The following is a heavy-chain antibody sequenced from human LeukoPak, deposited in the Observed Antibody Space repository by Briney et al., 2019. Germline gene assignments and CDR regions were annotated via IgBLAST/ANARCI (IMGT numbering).Heavy chain of an antibody. J-gene: IGHJ4*02. D-gene: IGHD5-12*01. CDR2: IWYDGSNK. CDR3: ARAGYSGYGADFDY. CDR1: GFTFSSYG. V-gene: IGHV3-33*01. Sequence: GGSLRLSCAASGFTFSSYGMHWVRQAPGKGLEWVAVIWYDGSNKYYADSVKGRFTISRDNSKNTLYLQMNSLRAEDTAVYYCARAGYSGYGADFDYWGRGTLVTVSS.